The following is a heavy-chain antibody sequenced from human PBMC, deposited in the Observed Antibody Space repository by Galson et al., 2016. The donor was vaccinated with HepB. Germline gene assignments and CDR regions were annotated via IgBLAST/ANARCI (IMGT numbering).Heavy chain of an antibody. V-gene: IGHV4-4*02. D-gene: IGHD2-8*02. CDR3: ARDCTGGTCKCARYDAFDI. J-gene: IGHJ3*02. CDR1: GDSIGSDTNW. Sequence: SETLSLTCAVSGDSIGSDTNWWSWVRQPPGKGLEWIGEIYHTGDTSYNPSLKSRVSMSVDTSKSQFSLRLTSVTAADTALYFCARDCTGGTCKCARYDAFDIW. CDR2: IYHTGDT.